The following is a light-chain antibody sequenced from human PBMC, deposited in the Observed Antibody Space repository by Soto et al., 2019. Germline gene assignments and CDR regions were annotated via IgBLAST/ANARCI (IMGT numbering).Light chain of an antibody. CDR3: QQYYSYPRT. CDR2: AAS. Sequence: AIRMTQSPSSFSASTGDRVTITCRASQGVSSSLAWYQQKPGKAPKLLIYAASSLQSGVPSRFSGSGSGTDFTLTISCLQSEDFATYYCQQYYSYPRTFGQGTKVEI. CDR1: QGVSSS. V-gene: IGKV1-8*01. J-gene: IGKJ1*01.